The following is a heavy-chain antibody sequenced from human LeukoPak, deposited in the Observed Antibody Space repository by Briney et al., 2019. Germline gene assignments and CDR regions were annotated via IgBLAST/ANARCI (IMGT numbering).Heavy chain of an antibody. CDR3: AKNSPGCSSTSCYFDY. J-gene: IGHJ4*02. D-gene: IGHD2-2*01. CDR1: TFTFNANW. CDR2: ISGSGGNT. Sequence: GGSLRLSCVASTFTFNANWMSWVRQAPGNGLEWVSDISGSGGNTYYAGSVKGRFTISRDNSKNTVYLQMNSLRADDTAVYYCAKNSPGCSSTSCYFDYWGQGSLVTVSS. V-gene: IGHV3-23*01.